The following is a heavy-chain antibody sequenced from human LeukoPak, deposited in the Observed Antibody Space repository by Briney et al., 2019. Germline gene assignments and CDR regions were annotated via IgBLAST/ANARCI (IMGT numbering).Heavy chain of an antibody. Sequence: PSETLSLTCTVSGGSISSYYWSWIRQPAGKGLEWIGRIYTSGSTNYNPSLKSRVTMSVDTSKNQFPLKLSSVTAADTTVYYCARDPLAVAGISPNWFDPWGQGTLVTVSS. CDR1: GGSISSYY. CDR2: IYTSGST. CDR3: ARDPLAVAGISPNWFDP. V-gene: IGHV4-4*07. J-gene: IGHJ5*02. D-gene: IGHD6-19*01.